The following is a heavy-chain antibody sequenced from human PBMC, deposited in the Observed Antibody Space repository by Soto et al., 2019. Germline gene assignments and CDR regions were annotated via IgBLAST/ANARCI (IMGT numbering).Heavy chain of an antibody. CDR3: ARYKDYGDYGLDY. J-gene: IGHJ4*02. CDR1: GGSVSSGSYY. D-gene: IGHD4-17*01. V-gene: IGHV4-61*01. CDR2: IYYTGST. Sequence: QVQLQESGPGLVKPSETLSLTCTVSGGSVSSGSYYWNWIRQPPGKGLGWIGYIYYTGSTNYKPSLEGRLTMSRDTSKNPFSLRVRTVTAADTAIYFCARYKDYGDYGLDYWGQGTLVTVSS.